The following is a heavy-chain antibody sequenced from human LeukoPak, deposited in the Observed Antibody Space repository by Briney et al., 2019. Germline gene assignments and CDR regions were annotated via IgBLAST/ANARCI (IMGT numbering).Heavy chain of an antibody. J-gene: IGHJ6*03. Sequence: TGGSLRLSCAASGFTVSSNYMSWVRQAPGKGLEWVSVIYSGGSTYYADSAKGRFTISRDNSKNTLYLQMNSLRAEDTAVYYCARGDCYYMDVWGKGTTVTISS. CDR2: IYSGGST. V-gene: IGHV3-53*01. CDR1: GFTVSSNY. CDR3: ARGDCYYMDV.